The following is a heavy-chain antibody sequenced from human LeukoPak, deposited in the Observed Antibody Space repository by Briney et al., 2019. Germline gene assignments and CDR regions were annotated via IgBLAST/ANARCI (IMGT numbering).Heavy chain of an antibody. V-gene: IGHV1-69*01. Sequence: SVKVSCKASGGTFSSYAISWVRQAPGQGLEWMGGIIPIFGTANYAQKFQGRVTITADESTSTAYMELSSLRSEDTAVYYCASPRVAVTSFHAFDIWGQGTMVTVSP. CDR2: IIPIFGTA. CDR3: ASPRVAVTSFHAFDI. J-gene: IGHJ3*02. D-gene: IGHD4-17*01. CDR1: GGTFSSYA.